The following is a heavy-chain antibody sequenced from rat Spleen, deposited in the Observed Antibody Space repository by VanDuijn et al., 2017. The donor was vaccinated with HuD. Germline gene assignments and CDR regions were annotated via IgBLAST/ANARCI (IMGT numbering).Heavy chain of an antibody. D-gene: IGHD1-6*01. V-gene: IGHV5-19*01. CDR2: ISPSGGST. CDR1: GFTFSNYG. Sequence: EVQLVESGGGLVQPGRSLKLSCAASGFTFSNYGMHWIRQAPTKGLEWVASISPSGGSTYYPDSVKGRFTISRDTAQNTLYLQMNSLRSEDTATYYCTTGPRILRLDWFAYWGQGTLVTVSS. CDR3: TTGPRILRLDWFAY. J-gene: IGHJ3*01.